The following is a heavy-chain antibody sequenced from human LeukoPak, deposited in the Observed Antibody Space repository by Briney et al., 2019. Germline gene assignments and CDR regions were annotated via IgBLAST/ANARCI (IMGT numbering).Heavy chain of an antibody. CDR3: VKVAGISSFDF. CDR2: IYYSGDT. J-gene: IGHJ4*02. CDR1: GGSISSSSFY. V-gene: IGHV4-39*01. Sequence: PSETLSLTCSVSGGSISSSSFYWGWIRQPPGKGLEWIGNIYYSGDTYYNPSLKTRVTISVDTSKNQFSLGLTSVTAADTAVYYCVKVAGISSFDFWGQGVLVIVSS.